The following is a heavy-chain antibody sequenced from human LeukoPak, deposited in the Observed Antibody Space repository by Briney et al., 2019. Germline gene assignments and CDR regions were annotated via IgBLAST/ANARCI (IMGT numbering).Heavy chain of an antibody. J-gene: IGHJ4*02. Sequence: SETLSLTCAVYGGSFSGYYWSWIRQPPGKGLEWIGEINHSGSTNYNPSLKSRVTISVDTSKNHFSLKLNSVTAADTAVYYCATEAWGPLVYWGQGTLVTVSS. CDR1: GGSFSGYY. D-gene: IGHD3-16*01. CDR2: INHSGST. V-gene: IGHV4-34*01. CDR3: ATEAWGPLVY.